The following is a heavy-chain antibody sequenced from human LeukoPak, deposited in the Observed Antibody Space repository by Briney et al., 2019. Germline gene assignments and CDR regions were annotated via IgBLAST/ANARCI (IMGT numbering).Heavy chain of an antibody. CDR2: IWYDGSNK. J-gene: IGHJ4*02. CDR1: GFTFSSYG. V-gene: IGHV3-33*01. CDR3: ASRSPALDY. Sequence: GKSLRLSCAASGFTFSSYGMHWVRQAPGKGLEWVAVIWYDGSNKYYADSVKGRFTISRDNSKNTLYLQMNSLRADDTAVYYCASRSPALDYWGQGTLVTVSS. D-gene: IGHD2-2*01.